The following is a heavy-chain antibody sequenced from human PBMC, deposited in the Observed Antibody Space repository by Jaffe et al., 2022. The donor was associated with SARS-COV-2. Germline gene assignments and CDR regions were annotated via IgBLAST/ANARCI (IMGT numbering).Heavy chain of an antibody. CDR3: AREQWLARFFYYGMDV. CDR1: GFTFSSYG. V-gene: IGHV3-33*01. CDR2: IWYDGSNK. J-gene: IGHJ6*02. Sequence: QVQLVESGGGVVQPGRSLRLSCAASGFTFSSYGMHWVRQAPGKGLEWVAVIWYDGSNKYYADSVKGRFTISRDNSKNTLYLQMNSLRAEDTAVYYCAREQWLARFFYYGMDVWGQGTTVTVSS. D-gene: IGHD6-19*01.